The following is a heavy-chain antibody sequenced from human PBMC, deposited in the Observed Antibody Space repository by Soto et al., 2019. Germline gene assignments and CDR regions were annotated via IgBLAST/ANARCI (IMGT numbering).Heavy chain of an antibody. D-gene: IGHD4-17*01. Sequence: SETLSLTCTVSGGSISSSSYYWCWIRHPPGKGLEWIGSIYYSGSTYYNPSLKSRVTISVDTSKNQFSLKLSSVTAADTAVYYCASYYGDYYYYYYMDVWGKGTTVT. J-gene: IGHJ6*03. CDR3: ASYYGDYYYYYYMDV. CDR1: GGSISSSSYY. V-gene: IGHV4-39*01. CDR2: IYYSGST.